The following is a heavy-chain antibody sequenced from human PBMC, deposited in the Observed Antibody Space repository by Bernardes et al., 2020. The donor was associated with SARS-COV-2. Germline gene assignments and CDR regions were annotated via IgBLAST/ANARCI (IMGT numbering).Heavy chain of an antibody. Sequence: SKDLPLTCTVSGGSISSGGYYWSWLRQHPGKGLEWIGYIYYSGSTYYNPSLKSRVTISVDTSKNQFSLKLSSVTAADTAVYYCARAPETGVVVPAARDYFDYWGQGTLVTVSS. J-gene: IGHJ4*02. CDR3: ARAPETGVVVPAARDYFDY. CDR1: GGSISSGGYY. CDR2: IYYSGST. V-gene: IGHV4-31*03. D-gene: IGHD2-2*01.